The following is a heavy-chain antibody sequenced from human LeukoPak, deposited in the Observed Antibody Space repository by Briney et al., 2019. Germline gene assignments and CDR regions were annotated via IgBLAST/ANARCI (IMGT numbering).Heavy chain of an antibody. V-gene: IGHV3-23*01. CDR3: AKCKGGTPTYYFDY. CDR2: ISGSGGST. D-gene: IGHD3-16*01. Sequence: GGTLRLSCAASGFTFSSYGMSWVRQAPGKGLEWVSAISGSGGSTYYADSVKGRFTISRDNSKNTLYLQMNSLRAEDTAVYYCAKCKGGTPTYYFDYWGQGTLVTVSS. CDR1: GFTFSSYG. J-gene: IGHJ4*02.